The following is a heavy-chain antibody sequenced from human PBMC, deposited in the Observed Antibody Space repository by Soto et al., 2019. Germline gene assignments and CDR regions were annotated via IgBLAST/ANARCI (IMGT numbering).Heavy chain of an antibody. CDR1: GFTFSSYA. J-gene: IGHJ6*02. D-gene: IGHD3-10*01. Sequence: EVQLLESGGGLVQPGGSLRLSCVASGFTFSSYAMSWVRQAPGKGLEWVSAISGSGDNIYYADSVKGRFTISRDNSKNTLYLQMNSLRAEDTAVYYCAKTMYRGVLYYYYGMDVWGQGTTVTVSS. V-gene: IGHV3-23*01. CDR3: AKTMYRGVLYYYYGMDV. CDR2: ISGSGDNI.